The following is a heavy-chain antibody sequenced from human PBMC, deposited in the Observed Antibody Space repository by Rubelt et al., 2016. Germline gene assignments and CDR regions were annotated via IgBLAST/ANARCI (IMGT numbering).Heavy chain of an antibody. D-gene: IGHD3-16*01. CDR3: ARGHYGLDV. J-gene: IGHJ4*02. CDR1: GFSFSDYY. V-gene: IGHV3-11*01. CDR2: ISGSGGDI. Sequence: QVHLVESGGGLVRPGGPLRLSCEASGFSFSDYYMSWIRQAPGKGLEWVSYISGSGGDIYYADSVKGRFTVSRDNTKNSLYLQINSMSAEDTAVYYCARGHYGLDVWGQGTLVTVSS.